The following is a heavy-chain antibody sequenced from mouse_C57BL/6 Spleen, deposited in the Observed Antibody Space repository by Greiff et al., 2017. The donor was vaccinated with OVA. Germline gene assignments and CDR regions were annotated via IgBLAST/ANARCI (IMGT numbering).Heavy chain of an antibody. CDR1: GFNIKDDY. CDR3: TTEETTVVAVDV. D-gene: IGHD1-1*01. CDR2: IDPENGDT. Sequence: VQLQQSGAELVRPGASVKLSCTASGFNIKDDYMHWVKQRPEQGLEWIGWIDPENGDTEYASKFQGKATITADTSSNTAYLQLSSLTSEDTAVYYCTTEETTVVAVDVWGTGTTVTVSS. J-gene: IGHJ1*03. V-gene: IGHV14-4*01.